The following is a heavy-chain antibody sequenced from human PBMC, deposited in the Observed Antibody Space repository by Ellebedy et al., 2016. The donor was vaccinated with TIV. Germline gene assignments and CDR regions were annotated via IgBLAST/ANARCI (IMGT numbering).Heavy chain of an antibody. CDR3: AREVAHSSSWHYYGMDV. V-gene: IGHV3-30*04. D-gene: IGHD2-2*01. CDR2: ISDDGSTT. Sequence: PGGSLRLSCVASGFTFRNYFTHWVRQAPGRGLEWVAVISDDGSTTHFADSVRGRFSMSRDNSKNTVYMEMNSLRFEDTAKYFCAREVAHSSSWHYYGMDVWGIGTTVTVSS. J-gene: IGHJ6*04. CDR1: GFTFRNYF.